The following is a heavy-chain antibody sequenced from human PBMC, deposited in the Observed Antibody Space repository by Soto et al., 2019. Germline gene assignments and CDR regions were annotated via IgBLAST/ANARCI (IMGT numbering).Heavy chain of an antibody. CDR2: IYYSGST. J-gene: IGHJ3*02. CDR3: AREIAAAGTYDAFDI. V-gene: IGHV4-39*01. D-gene: IGHD6-13*01. CDR1: GGSISSSSYY. Sequence: SETLSLTCTVSGGSISSSSYYWGWIRQPPGKGLEWIGSIYYSGSTYYNPSLKSRVTISVDTSKNQFSLKLSSVTAADTAVYYCAREIAAAGTYDAFDIWGQGTMVTVSS.